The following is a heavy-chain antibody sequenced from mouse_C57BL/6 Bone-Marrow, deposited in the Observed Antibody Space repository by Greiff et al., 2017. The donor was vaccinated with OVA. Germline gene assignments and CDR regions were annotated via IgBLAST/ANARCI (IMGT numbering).Heavy chain of an antibody. D-gene: IGHD3-3*01. Sequence: EVQLVESGGGLVQSGRSLRLSCATSGFTFSDFYMEWVRQAPGKGLEWIAASRNKANDYTTEYSASVKGRFIVSRDTSQSILYLQMNALRAEDTAIYYCARGAGGWYFDVWGTGTTVTVSS. J-gene: IGHJ1*03. CDR1: GFTFSDFY. V-gene: IGHV7-1*01. CDR2: SRNKANDYTT. CDR3: ARGAGGWYFDV.